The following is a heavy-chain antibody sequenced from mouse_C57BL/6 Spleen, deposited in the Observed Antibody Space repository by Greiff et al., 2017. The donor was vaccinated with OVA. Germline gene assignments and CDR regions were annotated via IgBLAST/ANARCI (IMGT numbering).Heavy chain of an antibody. Sequence: QVQLQQSGPGLVQPSQSLSIPCTVSGFSLTSYGVHWVRQSPGTGLEWLGVIWSGGSTDYNAAFISRLSISKDNSKSQVFFNMNSLQADDAAIYYCVRGDYDYDGDYFDYWGQGTTLPVSS. V-gene: IGHV2-2*01. D-gene: IGHD2-4*01. J-gene: IGHJ2*01. CDR2: IWSGGST. CDR3: VRGDYDYDGDYFDY. CDR1: GFSLTSYG.